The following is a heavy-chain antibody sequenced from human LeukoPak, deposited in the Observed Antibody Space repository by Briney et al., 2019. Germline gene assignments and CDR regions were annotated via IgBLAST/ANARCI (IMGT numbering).Heavy chain of an antibody. Sequence: SETLSLTCAVYGGSFSGYYWSWIRQPPGKGLEWIGEISHSGSTNYNPSLKSRVTISVDTSKNQFSLKLSSVTAADTAVYYCASLPEGGGRRQIDYWGQGTLVTVSS. J-gene: IGHJ4*02. CDR2: ISHSGST. CDR1: GGSFSGYY. D-gene: IGHD2-15*01. CDR3: ASLPEGGGRRQIDY. V-gene: IGHV4-34*01.